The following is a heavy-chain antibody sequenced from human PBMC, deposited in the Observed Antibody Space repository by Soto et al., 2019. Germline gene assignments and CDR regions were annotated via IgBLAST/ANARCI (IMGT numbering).Heavy chain of an antibody. CDR1: GGSISSGYW. Sequence: SETLSLTCAVSGGSISSGYWWSWVRQPPGKGLEWIGEIYHSGSTNYNPSLKSRVTISLDKSKNQFSLNLTSVTAADTAVYYCAKGLYGSGSPNWFDPWGQGTLVT. J-gene: IGHJ5*02. D-gene: IGHD3-10*01. CDR2: IYHSGST. CDR3: AKGLYGSGSPNWFDP. V-gene: IGHV4-4*02.